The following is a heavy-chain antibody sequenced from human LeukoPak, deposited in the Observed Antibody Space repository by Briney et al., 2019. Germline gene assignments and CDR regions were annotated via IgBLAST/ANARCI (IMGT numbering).Heavy chain of an antibody. Sequence: GGCLRLSCAATGFTFRDYGMHWVRQAPGKGLEWVAVIWYDGSNKYYADSVKGRFTISRDNSRNTLYLQMNSLRAEDTAVYYCVRELPPVVQYYFDYWGPGTLVTVSS. V-gene: IGHV3-33*01. CDR2: IWYDGSNK. D-gene: IGHD3-22*01. CDR3: VRELPPVVQYYFDY. CDR1: GFTFRDYG. J-gene: IGHJ4*02.